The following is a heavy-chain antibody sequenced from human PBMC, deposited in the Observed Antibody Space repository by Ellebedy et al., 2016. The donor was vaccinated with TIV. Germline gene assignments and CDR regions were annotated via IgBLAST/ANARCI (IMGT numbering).Heavy chain of an antibody. CDR2: IKGDETEK. Sequence: GGSLRLXXTASGFTFSRRWMGWVRQAPGKGLEWVANIKGDETEKYYAESVKGRFTISRDNAKNSLYLEMKSLRAEDTALYYCAGYGWPANFDPWGQGTLVTVSS. J-gene: IGHJ5*02. V-gene: IGHV3-7*01. D-gene: IGHD6-13*01. CDR1: GFTFSRRW. CDR3: AGYGWPANFDP.